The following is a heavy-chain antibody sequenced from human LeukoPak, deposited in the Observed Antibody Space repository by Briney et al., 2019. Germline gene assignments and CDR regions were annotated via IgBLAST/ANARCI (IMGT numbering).Heavy chain of an antibody. D-gene: IGHD1-20*01. CDR3: ARVGVYNWNYYYYYMDV. V-gene: IGHV7-4-1*02. Sequence: ASVKVSCKASGYTFTSYAMNWVRQAPGQGLEWMGWINTNTGNPTYAQGFTGRFVFSLDTSVSTAYLQISSLKAEDTAVYYCARVGVYNWNYYYYYMDVWGKGTTVTVSS. CDR2: INTNTGNP. CDR1: GYTFTSYA. J-gene: IGHJ6*03.